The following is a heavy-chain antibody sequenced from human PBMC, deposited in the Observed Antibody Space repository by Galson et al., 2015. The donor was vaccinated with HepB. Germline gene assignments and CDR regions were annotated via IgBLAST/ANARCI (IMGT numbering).Heavy chain of an antibody. CDR2: INPNSGGT. CDR1: GYTFTGYY. V-gene: IGHV1-2*06. J-gene: IGHJ4*02. CDR3: ARQYCSRGTCYWVDY. Sequence: SVKVSCKASGYTFTGYYMHWVRQAPGQGLEWMGRINPNSGGTNYAQKFQGRVTMTRDTSISTAYMELSSLRSDDTAVYYCARQYCSRGTCYWVDYWGQGTLVTVSS. D-gene: IGHD2-15*01.